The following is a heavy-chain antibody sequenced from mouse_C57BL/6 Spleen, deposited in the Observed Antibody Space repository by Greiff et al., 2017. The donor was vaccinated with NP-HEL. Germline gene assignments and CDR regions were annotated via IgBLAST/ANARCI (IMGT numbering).Heavy chain of an antibody. CDR2: INPYNGGT. Sequence: EVQLQQSGPVLVKPGASVKMSCKASGYTFTDYYMNWVKQSHGKSLEWIGVINPYNGGTSYNQKFKGKATLTVDKSSSTAYMELNSLTSEDSAVYYCARGATSGYFDVWGTGTTVTVSS. D-gene: IGHD3-1*01. V-gene: IGHV1-19*01. J-gene: IGHJ1*03. CDR1: GYTFTDYY. CDR3: ARGATSGYFDV.